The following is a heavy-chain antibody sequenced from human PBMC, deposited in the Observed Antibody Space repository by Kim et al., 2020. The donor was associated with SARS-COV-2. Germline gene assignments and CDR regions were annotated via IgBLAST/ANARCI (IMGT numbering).Heavy chain of an antibody. Sequence: SETLSLTCTVSGGSISSYYWSWIRQPPGKGLEWIGYIYYSGSTNYNPSLKSRVTISVDTSKNQFSLKLSSVTAADTAVYYCARVERWLQLFDYWGQGTL. J-gene: IGHJ4*02. V-gene: IGHV4-59*13. CDR3: ARVERWLQLFDY. CDR1: GGSISSYY. D-gene: IGHD1-1*01. CDR2: IYYSGST.